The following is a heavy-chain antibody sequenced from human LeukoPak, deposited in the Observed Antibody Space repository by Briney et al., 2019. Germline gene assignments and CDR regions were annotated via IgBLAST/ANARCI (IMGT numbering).Heavy chain of an antibody. CDR1: GFTFSSYG. CDR2: IRYDGSNK. J-gene: IGHJ4*02. D-gene: IGHD1-26*01. CDR3: AKDSKTYSGSYGVDY. Sequence: GGSLRLSCAASGFTFSSYGMHWVRQAPGKGLEWVAFIRYDGSNKYYADSVKGRFTISRDNSKNTLYLQMNSLRAEDTAVYYCAKDSKTYSGSYGVDYWGQGTQVTVSS. V-gene: IGHV3-30*02.